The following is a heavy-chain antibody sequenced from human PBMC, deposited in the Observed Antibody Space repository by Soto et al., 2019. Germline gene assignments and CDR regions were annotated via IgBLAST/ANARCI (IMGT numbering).Heavy chain of an antibody. Sequence: QVQLVESGGGVVQPGRSLRLSCAASGFTFSSYGMHWVRQAPGKGLEWVAVISYDGSNKYYADSVKGRFTISRDNSKNTLYLQTNSLRAEDTAVYYCATTYYYDSSGYYPFDYWGQGTLVTVSS. CDR2: ISYDGSNK. V-gene: IGHV3-30*03. CDR3: ATTYYYDSSGYYPFDY. CDR1: GFTFSSYG. J-gene: IGHJ4*02. D-gene: IGHD3-22*01.